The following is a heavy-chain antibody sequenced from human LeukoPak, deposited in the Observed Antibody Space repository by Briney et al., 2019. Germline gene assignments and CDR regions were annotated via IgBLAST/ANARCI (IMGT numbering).Heavy chain of an antibody. J-gene: IGHJ4*02. D-gene: IGHD3-10*01. CDR2: IYYSGYT. CDR1: GGSISSYY. CDR3: AREQNYYGSGSFLGGIDY. Sequence: SETLSLTCTVSGGSISSYYWSWIRQPPGKGLEWIGCIYYSGYTNYKSSLKSRVTISVDTSKNQFSLKLTSVTAADTAVYYCAREQNYYGSGSFLGGIDYWGQGTLVTVSS. V-gene: IGHV4-59*12.